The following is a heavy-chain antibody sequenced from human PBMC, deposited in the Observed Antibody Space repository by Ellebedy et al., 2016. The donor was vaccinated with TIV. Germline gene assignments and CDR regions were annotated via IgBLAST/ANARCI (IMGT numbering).Heavy chain of an antibody. V-gene: IGHV1-8*01. D-gene: IGHD3-16*02. CDR2: MNPNSGNT. CDR1: RYTFTSYD. J-gene: IGHJ6*02. Sequence: AASVNVSCKASRYTFTSYDINWVRQATGQGLEWMGWMNPNSGNTEYAQKFQGRVTMTRNTSITTAFMELSSLRSEDTAVYYCARGPFMITFGGVIMDVWGQGTTVTVSS. CDR3: ARGPFMITFGGVIMDV.